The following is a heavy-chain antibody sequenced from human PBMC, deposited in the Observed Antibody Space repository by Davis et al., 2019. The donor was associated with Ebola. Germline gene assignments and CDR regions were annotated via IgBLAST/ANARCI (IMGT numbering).Heavy chain of an antibody. D-gene: IGHD3-16*01. CDR3: AKVVTLHFDY. V-gene: IGHV3-23*01. CDR2: ISGSGGST. Sequence: PGGSLRLSCAASDFTFSTYTMSWIRQAPGKGLEWVSDISGSGGSTYYADSVKGRFTISRDNSKNTLYLQMNGLRAEDTAVYYCAKVVTLHFDYWGQGTLVTVSS. J-gene: IGHJ4*02. CDR1: DFTFSTYT.